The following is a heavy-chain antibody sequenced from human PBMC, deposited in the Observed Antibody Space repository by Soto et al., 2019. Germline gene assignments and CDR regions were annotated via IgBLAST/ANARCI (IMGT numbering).Heavy chain of an antibody. V-gene: IGHV4-31*03. Sequence: QVQLQESGPGLVKPSQTLSLTCTVSGGSISSGGYYWSWIRQHPGKGLEWIGYIYYSGSTYYNPSHESRVTISVDTSKNQFSLKLSSVTAADTAVYYCARGYDFWSGQMFDPWGQGTLVTVSS. D-gene: IGHD3-3*01. CDR3: ARGYDFWSGQMFDP. J-gene: IGHJ5*02. CDR2: IYYSGST. CDR1: GGSISSGGYY.